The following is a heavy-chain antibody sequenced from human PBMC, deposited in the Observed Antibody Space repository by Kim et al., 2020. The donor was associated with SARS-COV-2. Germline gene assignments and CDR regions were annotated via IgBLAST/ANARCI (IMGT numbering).Heavy chain of an antibody. CDR1: GFTFSSYS. Sequence: GGSLRLSCAASGFTFSSYSMNWVRQAPGKGLEWVASISSSSSYIYYADSVKGRFTISRATAKNSLYLQMTSLRAADPAVYYCARDRLPLGGKAFDYSGQ. CDR2: ISSSSSYI. V-gene: IGHV3-21*01. D-gene: IGHD3-16*01. J-gene: IGHJ4*02. CDR3: ARDRLPLGGKAFDY.